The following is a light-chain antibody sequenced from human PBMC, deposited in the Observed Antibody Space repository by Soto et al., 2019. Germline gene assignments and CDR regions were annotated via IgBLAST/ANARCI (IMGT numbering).Light chain of an antibody. CDR1: SSDIGSQNL. CDR3: CSYAGRNTFYV. CDR2: EGS. J-gene: IGLJ1*01. V-gene: IGLV2-23*03. Sequence: QSALTHPASVSASPGQSIAISCTGASSDIGSQNLVSWYQQHPGKATKLVIYEGSKRPSGVSDRFSGTQSANTASLTISGLQAEDEADYYCCSYAGRNTFYVFGTGTKVTVL.